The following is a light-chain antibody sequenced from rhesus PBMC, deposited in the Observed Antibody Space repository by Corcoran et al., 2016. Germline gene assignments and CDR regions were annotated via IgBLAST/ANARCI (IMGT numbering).Light chain of an antibody. V-gene: IGKV1-74*01. Sequence: DIQMNQSPSSLSASVGDRVTITCRASENVNNYLNWYQQKPGKAPKPLIYKASTLQSGVPSRFSGSGSGTDYTFTISSLQPEDVATYYCQHGYGTPFTFGPGTKLDIK. CDR1: ENVNNY. CDR3: QHGYGTPFT. CDR2: KAS. J-gene: IGKJ3*01.